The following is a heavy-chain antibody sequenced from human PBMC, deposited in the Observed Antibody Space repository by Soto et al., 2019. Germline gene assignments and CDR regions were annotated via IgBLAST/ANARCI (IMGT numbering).Heavy chain of an antibody. CDR3: ARLGCSSTSCYAGGDAFGI. D-gene: IGHD2-2*01. V-gene: IGHV4-4*02. CDR2: IYHSGST. J-gene: IGHJ3*02. Sequence: QVQLQESGPGLVKPSGTLSLTCAVSSGSISSSNWWSWVRQPPGKGLEWIREIYHSGSTNYNPSLKRRVTISVDKSKNRFTLKLSSVTAADTAVYYCARLGCSSTSCYAGGDAFGIWGQGRMVTVSS. CDR1: SGSISSSNW.